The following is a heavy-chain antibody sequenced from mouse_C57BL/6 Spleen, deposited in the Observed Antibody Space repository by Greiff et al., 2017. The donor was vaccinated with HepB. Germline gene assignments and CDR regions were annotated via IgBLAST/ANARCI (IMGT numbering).Heavy chain of an antibody. Sequence: QVQLKQPGAELVKPGASVKLSCKASGYTFTSYWMQWVKQRPGQGLEWIGEIDPSDSYTNYNQKFKGKATLTVDTSSSTAYMQLSSLTSEDSAVYYCARAPTAQATGVDYWGQGTTLTVSS. D-gene: IGHD3-2*02. J-gene: IGHJ2*01. CDR1: GYTFTSYW. CDR3: ARAPTAQATGVDY. V-gene: IGHV1-50*01. CDR2: IDPSDSYT.